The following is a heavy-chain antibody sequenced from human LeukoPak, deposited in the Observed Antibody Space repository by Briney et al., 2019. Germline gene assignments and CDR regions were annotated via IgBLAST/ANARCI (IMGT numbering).Heavy chain of an antibody. D-gene: IGHD2-15*01. CDR1: GFTFSSYA. Sequence: PGGSLRLSCAASGFTFSSYAMSWVRQAPGKGLEWVSAISGSGGSTYYADSVKGRFTISRDNSKNTLYLQMNSLRAEDTAVYYCAKDHVVVVVAATRRWFDPWGQGTLVTVSS. CDR2: ISGSGGST. CDR3: AKDHVVVVVAATRRWFDP. J-gene: IGHJ5*02. V-gene: IGHV3-23*01.